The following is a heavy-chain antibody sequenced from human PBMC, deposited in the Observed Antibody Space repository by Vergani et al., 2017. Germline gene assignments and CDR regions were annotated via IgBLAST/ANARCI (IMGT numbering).Heavy chain of an antibody. CDR2: ISGSGGST. Sequence: VQLVESAGGVVQPGGSLRLSCAASGFTFNHYAMNWVRQAPGKGLEWVSGISGSGGSTYYAGSVKGRFTISRDSSKNTLYLQMNSLSAGDTAVYYCAKANPRNRGYDYLYYYHAMDVWGQGTTVTVSS. CDR1: GFTFNHYA. CDR3: AKANPRNRGYDYLYYYHAMDV. D-gene: IGHD5-12*01. J-gene: IGHJ6*02. V-gene: IGHV3-23*04.